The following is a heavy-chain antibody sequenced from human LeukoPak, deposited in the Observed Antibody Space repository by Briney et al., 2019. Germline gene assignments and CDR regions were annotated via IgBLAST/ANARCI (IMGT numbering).Heavy chain of an antibody. Sequence: PSGTLSLTCTVSGGSISSYYWSWIRQPPGKGLEWIGYIYYSGSTNYNPSLKSRVTISVDTSKNQFSLKLSSVTAADTAVYYCARVSGYFPLYYFDYWGQGTLVTVSS. CDR1: GGSISSYY. D-gene: IGHD5-18*01. CDR3: ARVSGYFPLYYFDY. CDR2: IYYSGST. V-gene: IGHV4-59*01. J-gene: IGHJ4*02.